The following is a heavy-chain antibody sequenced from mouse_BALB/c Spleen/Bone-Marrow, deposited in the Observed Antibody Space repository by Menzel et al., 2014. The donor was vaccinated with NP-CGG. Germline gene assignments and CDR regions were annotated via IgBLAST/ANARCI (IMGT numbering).Heavy chain of an antibody. CDR3: TRGRTWDFDY. J-gene: IGHJ2*01. CDR2: INPSNGGT. V-gene: IGHV1S81*02. D-gene: IGHD4-1*01. Sequence: SGAELVKPGASVKLSCKASGYTFTSYYMYWVKQRPGQGLEWIGEINPSNGGTNFNEEFKSRATLTVDKSSSTAYMQLSSLTSEDSAVYYCTRGRTWDFDYWGQGTTLTVSS. CDR1: GYTFTSYY.